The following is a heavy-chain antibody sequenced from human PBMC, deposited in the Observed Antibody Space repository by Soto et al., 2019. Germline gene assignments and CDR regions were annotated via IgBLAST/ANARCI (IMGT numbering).Heavy chain of an antibody. CDR2: ISGNGGGT. CDR1: GFIFSPYG. Sequence: EVQLLESGGGLVQPGGSLRLSCAASGFIFSPYGMSWVRQAPGKGLECVSTISGNGGGTYYADSVKGRFTLSKDNSKNIVYLQMNSLRAEDTAIYYCGKVKPATGTDFWGQGTLVTVSS. D-gene: IGHD2-2*01. V-gene: IGHV3-23*01. J-gene: IGHJ4*02. CDR3: GKVKPATGTDF.